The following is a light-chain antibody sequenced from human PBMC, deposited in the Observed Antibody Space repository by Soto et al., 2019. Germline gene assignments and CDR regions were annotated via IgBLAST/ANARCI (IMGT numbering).Light chain of an antibody. CDR3: QQYYEIPWT. V-gene: IGKV4-1*01. J-gene: IGKJ1*01. CDR2: WAS. Sequence: DIVMTQSPDSLAVSLGERATINCRSSQSVLHSPDNRNYLAWYEQKPGQPPKLLIYWASTRESGVPDRFSGSGSGTDFTITISSLQAEDVAVYYCQQYYEIPWTFGQGTKVEIK. CDR1: QSVLHSPDNRNY.